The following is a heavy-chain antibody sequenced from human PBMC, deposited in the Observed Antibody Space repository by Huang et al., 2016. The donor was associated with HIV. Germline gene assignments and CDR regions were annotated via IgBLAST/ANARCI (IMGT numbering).Heavy chain of an antibody. CDR2: LYPGDSDT. CDR1: GYSFTSYW. Sequence: EVQLVQSGAEVKKPGESLKISCKGSGYSFTSYWIGWVRQMPGKGLEWMGFLYPGDSDTSYSASFQGQVTISADKSISTAYLRWSSLKASDSAMYYCARHLAPIAAAGSSWFDPWGQGTLVTVSS. CDR3: ARHLAPIAAAGSSWFDP. J-gene: IGHJ5*02. V-gene: IGHV5-51*01. D-gene: IGHD6-13*01.